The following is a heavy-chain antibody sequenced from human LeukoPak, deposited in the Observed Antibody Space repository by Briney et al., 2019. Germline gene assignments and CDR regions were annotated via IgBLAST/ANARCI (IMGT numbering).Heavy chain of an antibody. J-gene: IGHJ4*02. V-gene: IGHV1-2*02. CDR3: ARSVYFDWLSLN. CDR2: INPNSGGT. Sequence: GASVKVSCKASGYTFTGYYMHWGRQAPGQGLEWMGWINPNSGGTNYAQKFQGSVTMTGDTSISTAYMELSRLTSDDTAVYYCARSVYFDWLSLNWGQGTLVTVSS. D-gene: IGHD3-9*01. CDR1: GYTFTGYY.